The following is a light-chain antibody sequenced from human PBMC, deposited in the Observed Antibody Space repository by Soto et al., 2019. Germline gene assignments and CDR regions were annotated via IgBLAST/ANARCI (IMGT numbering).Light chain of an antibody. CDR3: QQYNNWPRT. V-gene: IGKV3-15*01. Sequence: EIVMTQSPATLSVSPGERATLFCRASQSVSSNLAWYQQKPGQAPRLLIHDASARATGIPARFSGSGSGTEFTLTISSLQSADFAVYSCQQYNNWPRTFGGGTKVEIK. J-gene: IGKJ4*01. CDR2: DAS. CDR1: QSVSSN.